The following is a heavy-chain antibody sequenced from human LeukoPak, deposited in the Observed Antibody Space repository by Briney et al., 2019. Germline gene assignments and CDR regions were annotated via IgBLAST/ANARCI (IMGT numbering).Heavy chain of an antibody. Sequence: SETLSLTCTVSGGSVSSSDSYWVWVRQPPGEGLEWIGSIDYRGTTYYNPSPKSRPTISVDTSKNQLSLKLSSVTAADTAVYYCARGTSRLEYSSSAYKNAFDIWGQGTMVTVSS. V-gene: IGHV4-39*01. CDR3: ARGTSRLEYSSSAYKNAFDI. CDR1: GGSVSSSDSY. CDR2: IDYRGTT. J-gene: IGHJ3*02. D-gene: IGHD6-6*01.